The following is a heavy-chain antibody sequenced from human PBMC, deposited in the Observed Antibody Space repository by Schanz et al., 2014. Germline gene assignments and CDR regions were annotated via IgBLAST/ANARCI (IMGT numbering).Heavy chain of an antibody. Sequence: EVQLVASGGGLVQPGGSLKLSCAASGFTFSDYSMNWVRQAPGKGLEWVSVISASGGDTYYADSVKGRFTISRDNSKNTLYLQMNSLRAEDTAVYYCAKVRYSSGWRGDYFDEWGQGTLVTVAS. CDR2: ISASGGDT. D-gene: IGHD6-25*01. CDR3: AKVRYSSGWRGDYFDE. J-gene: IGHJ4*02. V-gene: IGHV3-23*04. CDR1: GFTFSDYS.